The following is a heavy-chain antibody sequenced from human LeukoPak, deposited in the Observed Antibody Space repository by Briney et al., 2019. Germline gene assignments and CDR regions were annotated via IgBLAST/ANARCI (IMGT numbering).Heavy chain of an antibody. CDR1: GFTFSSYA. CDR2: ISGSGGST. V-gene: IGHV3-23*01. CDR3: AKDGDDSSSWYHGY. Sequence: GGSLRLSCAASGFTFSSYAMSWVRQAPGKGLEWVSAISGSGGSTYYADSVKGRFTISRDNSKSTLYLQMNSLRAEDTAVYYCAKDGDDSSSWYHGYWGQGTLVTVSS. D-gene: IGHD6-13*01. J-gene: IGHJ4*02.